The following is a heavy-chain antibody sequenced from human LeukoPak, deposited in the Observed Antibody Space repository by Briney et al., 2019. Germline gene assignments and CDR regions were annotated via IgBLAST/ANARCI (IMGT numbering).Heavy chain of an antibody. D-gene: IGHD3-16*02. CDR3: ARQIYDYIWGTYRGRGSYFDF. J-gene: IGHJ4*02. CDR1: GFSFSSYE. V-gene: IGHV3-48*03. CDR2: ISTGGSTI. Sequence: PGGSLRLSCAASGFSFSSYEMNWVRQAPGKGLEWVSCISTGGSTIYYGDSVKGRFTFSRDNAKKSLYLQMNSLRAEDTAVYYCARQIYDYIWGTYRGRGSYFDFWGQGTLVTVSS.